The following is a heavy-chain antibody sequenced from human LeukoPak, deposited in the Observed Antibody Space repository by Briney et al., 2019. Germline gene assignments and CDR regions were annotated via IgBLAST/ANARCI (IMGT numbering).Heavy chain of an antibody. CDR3: ARDPRYSSGWYQQSHWFDP. J-gene: IGHJ5*02. D-gene: IGHD6-19*01. V-gene: IGHV7-4-1*02. Sequence: ASVKVSCKASGYTFTSYAMNWVRQAPGQGLEWMGWINTNTGNPTYAQGFTGRFVFSLDTSVSTAYLQISSLKAEDTAVYYCARDPRYSSGWYQQSHWFDPWGQGTLVTVSS. CDR2: INTNTGNP. CDR1: GYTFTSYA.